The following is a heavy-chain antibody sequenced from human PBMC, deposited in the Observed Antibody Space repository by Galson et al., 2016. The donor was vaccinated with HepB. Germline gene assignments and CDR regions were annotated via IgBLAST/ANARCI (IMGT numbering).Heavy chain of an antibody. Sequence: SLRLSCAASGFTFSSYSMNWVRQAPGKGLERLSYISSSSRTIYYAASVKGRFTISRDNAKNSLYLQMNSLRAEDTAVYYCAREWLRGYFDWFRKGAFDIWGQGTMVTVSS. V-gene: IGHV3-48*04. D-gene: IGHD3-9*01. J-gene: IGHJ3*02. CDR2: ISSSSRTI. CDR3: AREWLRGYFDWFRKGAFDI. CDR1: GFTFSSYS.